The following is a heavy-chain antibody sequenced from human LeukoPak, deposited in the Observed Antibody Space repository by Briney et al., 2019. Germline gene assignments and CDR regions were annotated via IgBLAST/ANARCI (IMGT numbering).Heavy chain of an antibody. V-gene: IGHV3-23*01. CDR2: ISGSGGGT. D-gene: IGHD6-13*01. CDR3: ARDGYSSSWDY. J-gene: IGHJ4*02. CDR1: GFTFSSYV. Sequence: GGSLRLSCAASGFTFSSYVLSWVRQAPGKGLEWVSAISGSGGGTYYADSVKGRFTISRDNSKNTLYLQMNSLRAEDTAVYYCARDGYSSSWDYWGQGTLVTVSS.